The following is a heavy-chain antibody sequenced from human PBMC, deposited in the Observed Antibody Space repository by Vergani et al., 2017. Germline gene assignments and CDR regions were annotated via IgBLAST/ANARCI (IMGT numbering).Heavy chain of an antibody. J-gene: IGHJ6*02. Sequence: EVQLVESGGGLVKRGGSLRLSCAASGFTFSSYSMNWVRQAPGKGLEGVSSISSSSSYIHYSDSLKGRFTISRDNAKSSLYLQMNSLRAEDTGVYYCARDRYYLGSWSYPYFYYYGLDVWGQGTAVTVSS. D-gene: IGHD3-10*01. CDR2: ISSSSSYI. V-gene: IGHV3-21*01. CDR1: GFTFSSYS. CDR3: ARDRYYLGSWSYPYFYYYGLDV.